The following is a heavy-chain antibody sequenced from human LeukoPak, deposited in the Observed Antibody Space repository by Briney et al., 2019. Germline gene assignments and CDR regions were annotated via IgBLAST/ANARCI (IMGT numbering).Heavy chain of an antibody. CDR3: ARDGYCSSTSCPREYYFDC. D-gene: IGHD2-2*03. V-gene: IGHV1-18*01. J-gene: IGHJ4*02. CDR1: GYTFTSYG. Sequence: ASVKVSCKASGYTFTSYGISWVRQAPGQGLEWMGWISAYNGNTNYAQKLQGRVTMTTDTSTSTAYMELRSLRSDDTAVYYCARDGYCSSTSCPREYYFDCWGQGTLVTVSS. CDR2: ISAYNGNT.